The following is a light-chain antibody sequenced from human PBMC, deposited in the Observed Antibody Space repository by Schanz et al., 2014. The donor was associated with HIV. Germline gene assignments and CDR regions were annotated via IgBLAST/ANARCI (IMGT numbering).Light chain of an antibody. CDR1: QSVSSY. CDR3: QQYNNWPAWT. Sequence: EIVLTQSPATLSLSPGERATLSCRASQSVSSYLAWYQQKPGQAPRLLIFGASNRATDIPARFSGNGSGTEFTLTISSLQSEDFAVYYCQQYNNWPAWTFGQGTKVEIK. CDR2: GAS. J-gene: IGKJ1*01. V-gene: IGKV3-15*01.